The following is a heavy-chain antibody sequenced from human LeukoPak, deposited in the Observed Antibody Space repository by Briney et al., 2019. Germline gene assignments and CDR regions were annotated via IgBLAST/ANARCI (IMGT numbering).Heavy chain of an antibody. J-gene: IGHJ6*02. CDR1: GFTFSSYA. D-gene: IGHD4-23*01. CDR3: ARSHSDYGGVDGMDV. CDR2: ISYDGSNK. V-gene: IGHV3-30-3*01. Sequence: GGSLRLSCAASGFTFSSYAMHWVRQAPGKGLEWVAVISYDGSNKYYADSVKGRFTISRDNSKNTLYLQMNSLRAEDTAVYYCARSHSDYGGVDGMDVWGQGTTVTVSS.